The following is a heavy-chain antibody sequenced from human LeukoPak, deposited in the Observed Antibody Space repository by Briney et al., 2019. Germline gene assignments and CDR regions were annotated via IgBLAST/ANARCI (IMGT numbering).Heavy chain of an antibody. CDR2: ISYDGSNK. CDR3: AKDLYYDFWSGYSSDAFDI. V-gene: IGHV3-30*18. D-gene: IGHD3-3*01. Sequence: GGSLRLSCAASGFTFSSYGMHWVRQAPGKGLEWVAVISYDGSNKYYADSVKGRFTISRDNSKNTLYLQMNSLRAEDTAVYYCAKDLYYDFWSGYSSDAFDIWGQGTMVTVSS. J-gene: IGHJ3*02. CDR1: GFTFSSYG.